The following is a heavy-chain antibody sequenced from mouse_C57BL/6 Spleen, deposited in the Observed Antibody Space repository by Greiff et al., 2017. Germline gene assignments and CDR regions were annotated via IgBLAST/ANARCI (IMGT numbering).Heavy chain of an antibody. J-gene: IGHJ2*01. CDR1: GFTFNTYA. D-gene: IGHD1-1*01. Sequence: EAGGGLVQPKGSLKLSCAASGFTFNTYAMHWVRQAPGKGLEWVARIRSKSSNYATYYADSVKDRFTSSRDDSQSMLYLQMNNLKTEDTAMYYCVRGGDYYGSSLYFDYWGQGTTLTVSS. V-gene: IGHV10-3*01. CDR2: IRSKSSNYAT. CDR3: VRGGDYYGSSLYFDY.